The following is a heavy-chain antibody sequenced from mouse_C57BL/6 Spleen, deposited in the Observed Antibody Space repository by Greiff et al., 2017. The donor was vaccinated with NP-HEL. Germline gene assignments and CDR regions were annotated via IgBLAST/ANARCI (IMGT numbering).Heavy chain of an antibody. V-gene: IGHV1-69*01. J-gene: IGHJ2*01. CDR3: ARKFYYYGSSSFFDY. D-gene: IGHD1-1*01. CDR2: IDPSDSYT. CDR1: GYTFTSYW. Sequence: QVQLQQPGAELVMPGASVKLSCKASGYTFTSYWMHWVKQRPGQGLEWIGEIDPSDSYTNYNQKFTGKSTLTVDKSSSTAYMQLSSLTSEDSAVYYCARKFYYYGSSSFFDYWGQGTTLTVSS.